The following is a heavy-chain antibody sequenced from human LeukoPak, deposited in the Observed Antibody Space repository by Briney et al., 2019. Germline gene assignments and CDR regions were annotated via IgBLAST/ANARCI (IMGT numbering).Heavy chain of an antibody. CDR1: GFTFSSCG. Sequence: GGSLRLSCAASGFTFSSCGMHWVRQAPGKGLEWVAVIWYDGSNKYYADSVKGRFTISRDNSKNTLYLQMNSLRAEDTAVYYCARLARPDNWFDPWGQGTLVTVSS. V-gene: IGHV3-33*01. CDR2: IWYDGSNK. CDR3: ARLARPDNWFDP. D-gene: IGHD6-6*01. J-gene: IGHJ5*02.